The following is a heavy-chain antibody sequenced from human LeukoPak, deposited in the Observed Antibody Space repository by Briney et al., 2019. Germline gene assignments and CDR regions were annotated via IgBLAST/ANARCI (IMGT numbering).Heavy chain of an antibody. D-gene: IGHD2-15*01. CDR2: INHSGST. CDR3: ARVSFFRWASTRPSYYYYYMDV. CDR1: GGSFSGYY. Sequence: SETLSLTCAVYGGSFSGYYWSWIRQPPGKGLEWIGEINHSGSTNYNPSLKSRVTISVDTSKNQFSLKLSSVPAADTAVYYCARVSFFRWASTRPSYYYYYMDVWGKGTTVTISS. J-gene: IGHJ6*03. V-gene: IGHV4-34*01.